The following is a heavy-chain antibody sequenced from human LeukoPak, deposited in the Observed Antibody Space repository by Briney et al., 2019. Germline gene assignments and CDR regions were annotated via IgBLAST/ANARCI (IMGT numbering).Heavy chain of an antibody. CDR2: IICNSGSI. J-gene: IGHJ4*02. CDR1: GFTFDDYA. Sequence: PGGSLRLSCAASGFTFDDYAMHWVRQAPGKGREGVSVIICNSGSIGYADSVKGRFTISRDNAKNSLYLQMTSLRAEDTALYYCAKDTRRYCSSTSCYSVLENWGQGTLVTVSS. CDR3: AKDTRRYCSSTSCYSVLEN. V-gene: IGHV3-9*01. D-gene: IGHD2-2*01.